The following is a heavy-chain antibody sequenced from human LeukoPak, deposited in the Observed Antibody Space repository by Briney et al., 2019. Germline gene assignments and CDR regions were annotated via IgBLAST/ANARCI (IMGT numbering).Heavy chain of an antibody. J-gene: IGHJ4*02. D-gene: IGHD1-7*01. CDR3: AACISGTIGDFDH. V-gene: IGHV5-51*01. CDR1: GYSFISYW. CDR2: IYPGDSDT. Sequence: GESLKISCKGSGYSFISYWIGWVRQMPGKGLEWMGSIYPGDSDTRHSPSFQGQVTISADKSISTAYLQWSSLKASDTAMYYCAACISGTIGDFDHWGQGTLVTVSS.